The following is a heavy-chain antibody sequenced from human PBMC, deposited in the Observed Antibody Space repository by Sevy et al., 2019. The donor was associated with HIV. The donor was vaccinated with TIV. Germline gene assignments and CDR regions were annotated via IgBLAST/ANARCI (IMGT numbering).Heavy chain of an antibody. CDR1: GFTFISYW. CDR3: ARDFRYFDY. V-gene: IGHV3-7*01. CDR2: IKQDGSEK. J-gene: IGHJ4*02. Sequence: GGSLRLSCAASGFTFISYWMSWVRQAPGKGLEWVANIKQDGSEKYYVDSVKGRFTISRDNAKNSLYLQMNSLRAEDTAVYYCARDFRYFDYWGQGTLVTVSS. D-gene: IGHD3-9*01.